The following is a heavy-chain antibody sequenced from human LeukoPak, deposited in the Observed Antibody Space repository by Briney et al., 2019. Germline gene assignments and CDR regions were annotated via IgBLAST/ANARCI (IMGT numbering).Heavy chain of an antibody. V-gene: IGHV1-69*04. Sequence: ASVKVSCKASGGTFSSYAISWVRQAPGQGLEWMGRIIPILGIANYAQKFQGGVTITADKSTSTAYMELSSLRSEDTAVYYCARDPSVVVVAATPSWFDPWGQGTLVTVSS. CDR1: GGTFSSYA. D-gene: IGHD2-15*01. CDR2: IIPILGIA. CDR3: ARDPSVVVVAATPSWFDP. J-gene: IGHJ5*02.